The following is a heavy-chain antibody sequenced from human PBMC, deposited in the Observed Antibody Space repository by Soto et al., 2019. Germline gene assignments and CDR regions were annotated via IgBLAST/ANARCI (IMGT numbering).Heavy chain of an antibody. V-gene: IGHV3-30-3*01. J-gene: IGHJ3*02. Sequence: GGSLRLSCAASGFTFSSYAMHWVLQAPGKGLEWVAVISYDGSNKYYADSVKGRFTISRDNSKNTLYLQMNSLRAEDTAVYYCASRGQTSYYYDSAMTAFDIWGQGTMVTVSS. CDR3: ASRGQTSYYYDSAMTAFDI. CDR2: ISYDGSNK. CDR1: GFTFSSYA. D-gene: IGHD3-22*01.